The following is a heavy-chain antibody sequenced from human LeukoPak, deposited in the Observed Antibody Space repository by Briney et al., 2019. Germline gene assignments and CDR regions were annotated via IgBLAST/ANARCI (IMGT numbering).Heavy chain of an antibody. D-gene: IGHD3-9*01. V-gene: IGHV4-31*03. CDR1: GGSISSGGYY. CDR3: ASGLLTGYYNFVFDY. CDR2: IYYSGST. J-gene: IGHJ4*02. Sequence: SQTLSLTCTVSGGSISSGGYYWSWIRQHPGNGLEWIGYIYYSGSTYYNPSLKSRVTISVDTSKNQFSLKLSSVTAADTAVYYCASGLLTGYYNFVFDYWGQGTLVTVSS.